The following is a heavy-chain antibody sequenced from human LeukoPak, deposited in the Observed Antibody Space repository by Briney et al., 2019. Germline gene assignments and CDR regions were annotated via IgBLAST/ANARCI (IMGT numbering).Heavy chain of an antibody. CDR3: ARAGAYLFDN. Sequence: PGGSLRLSCAASGFTFTDYWMHWVRQVPGKGLVWVSIINTETRSTYYADSVKGRFTISRDNAKSTLYLQMDSLRAEDTAVYYCARAGAYLFDNWGQGTLVTVSS. V-gene: IGHV3-74*01. CDR2: INTETRST. J-gene: IGHJ4*02. D-gene: IGHD3-16*01. CDR1: GFTFTDYW.